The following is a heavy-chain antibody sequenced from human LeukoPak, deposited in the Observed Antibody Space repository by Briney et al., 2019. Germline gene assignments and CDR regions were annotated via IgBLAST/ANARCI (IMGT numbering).Heavy chain of an antibody. CDR3: AKEAWELLADY. CDR2: IKQDGSEK. D-gene: IGHD1-26*01. V-gene: IGHV3-7*03. CDR1: GFTFSSYW. J-gene: IGHJ4*02. Sequence: GGSLRLSCAASGFTFSSYWMNWVRQAPGKGLESVATIKQDGSEKYYVDSVKGRFTISRDNSKNTLYLQMNSLRAEDTAVYYCAKEAWELLADYWGQGTLVTVSS.